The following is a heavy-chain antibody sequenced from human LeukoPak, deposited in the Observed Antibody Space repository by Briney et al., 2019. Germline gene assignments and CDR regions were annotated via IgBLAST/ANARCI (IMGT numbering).Heavy chain of an antibody. D-gene: IGHD6-6*01. Sequence: ASVKVSCKASGGTFSSYAISWVRQAPGQGLEWMGGIIPIFGTANYAQKFQGRVTITTDESTSTAYMELSSLRSEDTAVYYCARDEWGIAARRLWGWFDPWGQGTLVTVSS. J-gene: IGHJ5*02. CDR3: ARDEWGIAARRLWGWFDP. CDR1: GGTFSSYA. V-gene: IGHV1-69*05. CDR2: IIPIFGTA.